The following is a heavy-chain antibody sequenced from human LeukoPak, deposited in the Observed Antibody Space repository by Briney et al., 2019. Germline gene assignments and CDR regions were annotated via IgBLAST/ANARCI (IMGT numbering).Heavy chain of an antibody. D-gene: IGHD2-21*01. J-gene: IGHJ4*02. CDR2: IYENGGTT. CDR1: GFTFRSHA. Sequence: GGSLRLSCVGSGFTFRSHAMSWVRQAPEKGLEFVSGIYENGGTTYYAGSVKGRFSISRDNSKNTLYLQMDSLRGEDTAVYYCAKDFRIGYSAHFDYWGQGALVTVSS. V-gene: IGHV3-23*01. CDR3: AKDFRIGYSAHFDY.